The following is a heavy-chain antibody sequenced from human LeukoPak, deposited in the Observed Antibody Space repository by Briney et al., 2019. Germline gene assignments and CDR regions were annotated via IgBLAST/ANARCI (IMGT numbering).Heavy chain of an antibody. J-gene: IGHJ4*02. CDR1: GYSISSGYY. Sequence: PSETLSLTCTVSGYSISSGYYWGWIRQPPGKGLEWIGSIYHSGSTYYNPSLKSRVTISVDTSKNQFSLKLSSVTAADKAVYYCARDLGITMIVVGPFDYWGQGTLVTVSS. D-gene: IGHD3-22*01. CDR3: ARDLGITMIVVGPFDY. CDR2: IYHSGST. V-gene: IGHV4-38-2*02.